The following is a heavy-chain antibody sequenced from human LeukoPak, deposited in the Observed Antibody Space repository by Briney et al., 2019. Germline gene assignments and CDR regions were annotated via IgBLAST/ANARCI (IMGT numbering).Heavy chain of an antibody. Sequence: ASVKVSCKASGYTFTSYDINWVRQATGQGLEWMGWMNPNSGNTGYAQKFQGRVTMTRNTSISTAYMELSSLRSEDTAVYYCARPKAPSGSGYFQHWGQGTLVTVSS. CDR2: MNPNSGNT. V-gene: IGHV1-8*01. CDR3: ARPKAPSGSGYFQH. J-gene: IGHJ1*01. CDR1: GYTFTSYD. D-gene: IGHD5-12*01.